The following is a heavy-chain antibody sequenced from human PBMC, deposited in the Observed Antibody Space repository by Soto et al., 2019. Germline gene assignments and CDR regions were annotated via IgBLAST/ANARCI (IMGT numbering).Heavy chain of an antibody. Sequence: GGSLRLSCTASGFIFSNYNMNWVRQAPGKGLEWVSSISTSSSYRYYADSVKGRFTISRDNAKNSLYLQMNSLRAEDAAVYYCARQYYFGSGSYYNRPFDFWGQGTLVTVSS. V-gene: IGHV3-21*01. CDR2: ISTSSSYR. J-gene: IGHJ4*02. CDR3: ARQYYFGSGSYYNRPFDF. D-gene: IGHD3-10*01. CDR1: GFIFSNYN.